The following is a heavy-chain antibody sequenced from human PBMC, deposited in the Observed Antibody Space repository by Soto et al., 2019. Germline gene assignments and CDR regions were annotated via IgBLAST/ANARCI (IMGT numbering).Heavy chain of an antibody. V-gene: IGHV1-69*01. CDR3: ARDGGRHSGGIDY. J-gene: IGHJ4*02. CDR1: GGTFSSYS. Sequence: QVQLVQSGAEVQKPGSSVKVSCKASGGTFSSYSINWVRQAPGQGLEWMGEIIPIFGTANYAQKFQGRVTITADESTSTASMELSSLRSEDTAVYYCARDGGRHSGGIDYWGPGTLVTVSS. D-gene: IGHD1-26*01. CDR2: IIPIFGTA.